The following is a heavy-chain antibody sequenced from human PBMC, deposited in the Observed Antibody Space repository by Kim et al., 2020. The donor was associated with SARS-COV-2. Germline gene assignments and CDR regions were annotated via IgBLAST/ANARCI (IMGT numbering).Heavy chain of an antibody. CDR2: IYYSGST. CDR1: GGSISSYY. D-gene: IGHD6-19*01. CDR3: ARAGESGGISGISGMDV. V-gene: IGHV4-59*13. Sequence: SETLSLTCTVSGGSISSYYWSWIRQPPGKGLEWIGYIYYSGSTNYNPSLKSRVTISVDTSKNQFSLKLSSVTAADTAVYYCARAGESGGISGISGMDVWG. J-gene: IGHJ6*01.